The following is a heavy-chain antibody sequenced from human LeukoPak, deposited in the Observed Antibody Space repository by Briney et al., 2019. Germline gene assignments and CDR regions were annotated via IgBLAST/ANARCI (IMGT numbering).Heavy chain of an antibody. Sequence: SETLSLTCAVYGGSFSGYYWSWIRQPPGKGLEWIGEINHSGSTNYNPSLKSRVTMSVDTSKNQFSLKLSSVTAADTAVYYCARGADAFDIWGQGTMVTVSS. CDR3: ARGADAFDI. CDR2: INHSGST. J-gene: IGHJ3*02. V-gene: IGHV4-34*01. CDR1: GGSFSGYY.